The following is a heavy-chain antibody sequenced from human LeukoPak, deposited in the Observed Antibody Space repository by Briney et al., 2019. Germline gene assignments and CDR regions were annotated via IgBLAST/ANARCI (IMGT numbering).Heavy chain of an antibody. V-gene: IGHV3-15*01. CDR1: GFTFSNAW. CDR3: TTAGYDYVWGNYRYYDY. CDR2: IKSKTDGGTT. D-gene: IGHD3-16*02. J-gene: IGHJ4*02. Sequence: GGSLRLSCAASGFTFSNAWMSWVRQAPGKGLEWVGRIKSKTDGGTTDYAAPVKGRFTISRDDSKNTLYLQMNSLKTEDTAVYYCTTAGYDYVWGNYRYYDYWGQGTLVTVSS.